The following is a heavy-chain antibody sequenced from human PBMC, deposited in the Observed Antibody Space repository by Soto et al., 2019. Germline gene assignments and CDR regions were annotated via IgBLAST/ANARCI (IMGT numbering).Heavy chain of an antibody. CDR1: GFTVSSNY. V-gene: IGHV3-66*01. CDR3: ARETLYYDILTGYYREYYFDY. J-gene: IGHJ4*02. Sequence: PGGSLRLSCAASGFTVSSNYMSWVRQAPGKGLEWVSVIYSGGSTYYADSVKGRFTISRDNSKNTLYLQMNSLRAEDTAVYYCARETLYYDILTGYYREYYFDYWGQGTLVTVS. CDR2: IYSGGST. D-gene: IGHD3-9*01.